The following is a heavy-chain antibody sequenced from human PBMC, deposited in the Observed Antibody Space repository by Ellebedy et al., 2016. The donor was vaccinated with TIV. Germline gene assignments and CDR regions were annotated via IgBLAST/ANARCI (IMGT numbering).Heavy chain of an antibody. CDR2: IYFTGDT. V-gene: IGHV4-4*07. CDR3: AREEVAGEYLVP. D-gene: IGHD2/OR15-2a*01. CDR1: AVSFNNHD. Sequence: MPSETLSLTCTVSAVSFNNHDWSWVRQPAGKGLEWIGGIYFTGDTNYNPSFESRVIMSVDASKKQFSLKLRSVTAADTAVYYCAREEVAGEYLVPWGQGTLVTVSS. J-gene: IGHJ5*02.